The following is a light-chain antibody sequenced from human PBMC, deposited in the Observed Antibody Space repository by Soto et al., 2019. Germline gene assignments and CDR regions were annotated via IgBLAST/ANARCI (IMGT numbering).Light chain of an antibody. CDR3: SSYADSNIVV. V-gene: IGLV2-8*01. CDR1: SSDVGGYNY. J-gene: IGLJ2*01. CDR2: EVN. Sequence: QSALTQPPSASGSPGHSVTISCTGTSSDVGGYNYVSWYQQHPGKAPKLMIYEVNKRPSGVPDRFSGSKSGNTASLTGSGLHAEDEADYYCSSYADSNIVVFGGGTKVTVL.